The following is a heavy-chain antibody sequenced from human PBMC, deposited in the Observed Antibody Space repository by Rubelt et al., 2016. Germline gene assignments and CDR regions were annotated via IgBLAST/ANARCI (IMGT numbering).Heavy chain of an antibody. Sequence: QVQLQQWGAGLLKPSETLSLTCAVYGGSFSGYYWSWIRQPPGKGLEWIGEINHSGSTNYNPSLKSRVTIYVDTSKNQCSLNRSLVTAGDMAVYYCARGGRGSGRWLGRDYYGMDVWGQGTTVTVSS. D-gene: IGHD3-10*01. J-gene: IGHJ6*02. CDR2: INHSGST. CDR1: GGSFSGYY. V-gene: IGHV4-34*01. CDR3: ARGGRGSGRWLGRDYYGMDV.